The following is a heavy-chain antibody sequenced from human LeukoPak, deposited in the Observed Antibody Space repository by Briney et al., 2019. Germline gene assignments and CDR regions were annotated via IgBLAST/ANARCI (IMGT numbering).Heavy chain of an antibody. J-gene: IGHJ6*03. Sequence: GGSLRLSCAASGFSISSYEMNWVHQAPGKGLEWVSSISSSSSYIYYADSVKGRFTISRDNAKNSLYLQMNSLRAEDTAVYYCASIAARAYYYYMDVWGKGTTVTVSS. D-gene: IGHD6-6*01. CDR1: GFSISSYE. CDR3: ASIAARAYYYYMDV. CDR2: ISSSSSYI. V-gene: IGHV3-21*01.